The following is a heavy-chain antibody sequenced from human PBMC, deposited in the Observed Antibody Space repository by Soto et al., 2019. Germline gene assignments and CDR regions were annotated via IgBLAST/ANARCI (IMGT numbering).Heavy chain of an antibody. Sequence: GASVKVSCKASGGTFSSYAISWVRQAPGQGLEWMGGIIPIFGTANYAQKFQGRVTITAGKSTSTAYMELSSLRSEDTAVYYCARDAPGIAVAGAFNWFDPWGQGTLVTVSS. V-gene: IGHV1-69*06. CDR2: IIPIFGTA. CDR1: GGTFSSYA. CDR3: ARDAPGIAVAGAFNWFDP. J-gene: IGHJ5*02. D-gene: IGHD6-19*01.